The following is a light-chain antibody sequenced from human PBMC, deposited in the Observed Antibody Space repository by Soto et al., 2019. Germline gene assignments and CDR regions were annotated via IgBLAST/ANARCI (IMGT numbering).Light chain of an antibody. CDR3: QQRSNWSSFT. CDR1: QSVSSY. V-gene: IGKV3-11*01. J-gene: IGKJ3*01. CDR2: DAS. Sequence: EIVLTQSPATRSLSPGERATLSCRASQSVSSYLAWYQQKPGQAPSLLIFDASNRATGIPARFSGSGSGTDFTLTISSLEPEDFAVYYCQQRSNWSSFTFGPGTKVDIK.